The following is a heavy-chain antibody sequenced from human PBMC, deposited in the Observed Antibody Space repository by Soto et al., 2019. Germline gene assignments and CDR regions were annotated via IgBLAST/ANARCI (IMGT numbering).Heavy chain of an antibody. CDR2: IHHSGST. J-gene: IGHJ4*02. CDR3: ASRPTGVPL. CDR1: GGSISSSDW. V-gene: IGHV4-4*02. Sequence: QVQLQESGPGLVKPSGTLSLTCAVSGGSISSSDWWSWVRQPPGKGLEWVGEIHHSGSTNYNPSLTSRVTISVAKSEQQFSLNLNSVTASDTAVYSCASRPTGVPLWGQGTLVTVSS. D-gene: IGHD1-1*01.